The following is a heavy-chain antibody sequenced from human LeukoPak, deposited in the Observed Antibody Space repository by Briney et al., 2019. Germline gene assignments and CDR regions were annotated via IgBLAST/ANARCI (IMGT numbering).Heavy chain of an antibody. D-gene: IGHD3-10*01. J-gene: IGHJ4*02. CDR1: GGSISSSNW. CDR2: INHSGST. V-gene: IGHV4-4*02. Sequence: SETLSLTCAVSGGSISSSNWWRWVRQPPGEGLEWIGEINHSGSTNYNPSLKSRITISADKTKNQFSLKLRSVAAADTAVYYCARDVRLGGRGRIRGAFDYWGQGTLVTVSS. CDR3: ARDVRLGGRGRIRGAFDY.